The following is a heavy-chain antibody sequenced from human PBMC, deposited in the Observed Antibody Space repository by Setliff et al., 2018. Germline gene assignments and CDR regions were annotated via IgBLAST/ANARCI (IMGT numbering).Heavy chain of an antibody. D-gene: IGHD3-10*01. V-gene: IGHV4-39*01. J-gene: IGHJ5*02. CDR3: ARHRAEDYYGSGTIIWGWFDP. Sequence: PSETLSLTCTVSGGSISSSSYYWGWIRQPPGKGLEWIGSIYYSGSTYYNPSLKSRVTISVDTSKNQFSLKLSSVTAADTAVYYCARHRAEDYYGSGTIIWGWFDPWGQGTLVTVSS. CDR1: GGSISSSSYY. CDR2: IYYSGST.